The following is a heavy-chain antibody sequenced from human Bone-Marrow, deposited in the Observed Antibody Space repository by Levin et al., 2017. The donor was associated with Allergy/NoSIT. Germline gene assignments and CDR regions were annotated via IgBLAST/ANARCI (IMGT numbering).Heavy chain of an antibody. J-gene: IGHJ6*02. D-gene: IGHD2-15*01. Sequence: GGSLRLSCVGSGFTFRSYGIHWVRQAPGKGLEWVAVISDDGGIKYYADSVKGRFTISRDNSKNTSYLQMNSLRPEDTAVYFCAKNEDIVMVVATYGLDVWGQGTTVTVSS. V-gene: IGHV3-30*18. CDR1: GFTFRSYG. CDR2: ISDDGGIK. CDR3: AKNEDIVMVVATYGLDV.